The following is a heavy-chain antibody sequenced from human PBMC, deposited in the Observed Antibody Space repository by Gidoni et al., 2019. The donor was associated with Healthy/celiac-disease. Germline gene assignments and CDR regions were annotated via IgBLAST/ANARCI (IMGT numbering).Heavy chain of an antibody. V-gene: IGHV3-53*02. CDR2: IYSGGST. Sequence: EVQLVETGGGLIQPGGSLRLSCAASGFTVSSNYMSWVRQAPGKGLEWVSVIYSGGSTYYADSVKGRFTISRDNSKNTLYLQMNSLRAEDTAVYYCARDYSWYDFWSGGLHHWGQGTLVTVSS. CDR1: GFTVSSNY. J-gene: IGHJ4*02. D-gene: IGHD3-3*01. CDR3: ARDYSWYDFWSGGLHH.